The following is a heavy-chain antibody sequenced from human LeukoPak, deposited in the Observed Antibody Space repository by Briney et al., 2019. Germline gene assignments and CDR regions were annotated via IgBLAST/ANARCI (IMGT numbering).Heavy chain of an antibody. D-gene: IGHD5-24*01. CDR3: TRVGYIDEGIDY. V-gene: IGHV3-7*04. CDR1: GFPFSSYW. CDR2: IKQDGSKK. J-gene: IGHJ4*02. Sequence: GGSLRLSCVASGFPFSSYWMTWVRQAPGKGLEWVANIKQDGSKKSYADSVKGRFTISRDNAKNSLYLQMNSLRAEDTAIYYCTRVGYIDEGIDYWGQGTLVTVSS.